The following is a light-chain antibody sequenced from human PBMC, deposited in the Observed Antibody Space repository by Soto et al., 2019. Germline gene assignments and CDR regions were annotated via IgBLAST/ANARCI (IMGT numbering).Light chain of an antibody. J-gene: IGKJ5*01. CDR2: AAS. CDR3: QQSYSTHIT. V-gene: IGKV1-39*01. CDR1: QSISSY. Sequence: IQMTQSPSSLSASVGDRVSITCLASQSISSYLNWYQQKPGKAPKLLIYAASSLQSGVPSRFSGSGSGTDFTLTISSLQPEDFATYYCQQSYSTHITFGQGTRLEIK.